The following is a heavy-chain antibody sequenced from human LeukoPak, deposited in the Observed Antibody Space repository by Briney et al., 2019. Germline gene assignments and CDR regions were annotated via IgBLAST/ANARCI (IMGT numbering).Heavy chain of an antibody. J-gene: IGHJ4*02. CDR1: GFMFSSNW. CDR3: AKEGRSLQTY. D-gene: IGHD5-24*01. V-gene: IGHV3-7*03. CDR2: IKEVGTET. Sequence: PGGSLRLSCAASGFMFSSNWMSWVRLAPGKGLEWVANIKEVGTETYYVDSVKGRFTISRDNAKNSLYLQMNSLRVEDTAVYYCAKEGRSLQTYWGQGTLVTVSS.